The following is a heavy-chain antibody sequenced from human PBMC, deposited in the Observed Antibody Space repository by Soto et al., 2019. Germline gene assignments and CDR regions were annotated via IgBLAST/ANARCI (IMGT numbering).Heavy chain of an antibody. CDR2: IYYSGST. D-gene: IGHD3-10*01. J-gene: IGHJ4*02. Sequence: SQTLSLTCTVSDGSISSGGYYWSWIRQHPGKGLEWIGYIYYSGSTYYNPSLKSRVTISVDTSKNQFSLRLSSVTAADTAVYYCAGDYGSGSYSVYWGQGTLVPVS. CDR3: AGDYGSGSYSVY. CDR1: DGSISSGGYY. V-gene: IGHV4-31*03.